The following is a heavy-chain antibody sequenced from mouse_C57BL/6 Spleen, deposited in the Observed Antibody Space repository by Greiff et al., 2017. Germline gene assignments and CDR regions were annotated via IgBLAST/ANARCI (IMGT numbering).Heavy chain of an antibody. CDR2: IHPNSGST. CDR3: AREGTGAWFAY. CDR1: GYTFTSYW. J-gene: IGHJ3*01. Sequence: VQLQQPGAELVKPGASVKLSCKASGYTFTSYWMHWVKQRPGQGLEWIGMIHPNSGSTNYNEKFKSKATLTVDKSSSTAYMQLSSLTSEDSAVYYCAREGTGAWFAYWGQGTPVTVSA. D-gene: IGHD4-1*01. V-gene: IGHV1-64*01.